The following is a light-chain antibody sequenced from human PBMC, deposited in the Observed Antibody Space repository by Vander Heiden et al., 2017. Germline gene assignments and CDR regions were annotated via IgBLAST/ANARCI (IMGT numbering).Light chain of an antibody. CDR1: NIGSKS. CDR3: QVWDSISDHLV. Sequence: SYVLTQPPSVSVAQGQTARITRGGDNIGSKSVHWYQQKSGQAPVLVVYDDSDRPSGIPERVSGFNSGNTATLTISRVEAGDEADYYCQVWDSISDHLVFGGGTKLSVL. J-gene: IGLJ2*01. CDR2: DDS. V-gene: IGLV3-21*02.